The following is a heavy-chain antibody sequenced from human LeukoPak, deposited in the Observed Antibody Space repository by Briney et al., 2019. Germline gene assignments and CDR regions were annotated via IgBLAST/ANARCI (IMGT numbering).Heavy chain of an antibody. CDR2: IIPIFGTA. Sequence: SVKVSCKASGGTFSSYAISWVRQAPGQGLEWMGGIIPIFGTANYAQKFQGRVTITADESTSTAYMELSSLRSEDTAVYYCARGSVNCSGGSCYSYWGQGTLVTVSS. D-gene: IGHD2-15*01. CDR1: GGTFSSYA. V-gene: IGHV1-69*13. CDR3: ARGSVNCSGGSCYSY. J-gene: IGHJ4*02.